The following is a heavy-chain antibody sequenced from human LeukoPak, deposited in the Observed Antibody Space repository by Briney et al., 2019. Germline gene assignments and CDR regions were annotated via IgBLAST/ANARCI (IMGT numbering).Heavy chain of an antibody. D-gene: IGHD6-19*01. CDR3: ASEQYSSGWYLFDY. Sequence: SETLSLTCTVSGYSFSSGYNWGWSRQPPGKGLEWIGTIYHTGSTYYNPSLKSRVTISVDTSKNKFSLKLSSVTAADTAVYYCASEQYSSGWYLFDYWGQGTLVTVSS. J-gene: IGHJ4*02. V-gene: IGHV4-38-2*02. CDR2: IYHTGST. CDR1: GYSFSSGYN.